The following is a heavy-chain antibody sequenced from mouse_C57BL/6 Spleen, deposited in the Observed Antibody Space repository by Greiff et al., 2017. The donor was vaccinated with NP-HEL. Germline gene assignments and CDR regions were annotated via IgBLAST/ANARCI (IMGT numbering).Heavy chain of an antibody. CDR2: IYPGDGDT. D-gene: IGHD4-1*01. CDR1: GYAFSSYW. J-gene: IGHJ3*01. Sequence: VQLVESGAELVKPGASVKISCKASGYAFSSYWMNWVKQRPGKGLEWIGQIYPGDGDTNYNGKFKGKATLTADKSSSTAYMQLSSLTSEDSAVYFCARGWDEGFAYWGQGTLVTVSA. V-gene: IGHV1-80*01. CDR3: ARGWDEGFAY.